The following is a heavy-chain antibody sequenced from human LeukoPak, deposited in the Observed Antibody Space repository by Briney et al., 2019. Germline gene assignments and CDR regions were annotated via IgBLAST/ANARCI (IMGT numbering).Heavy chain of an antibody. V-gene: IGHV3-72*01. CDR3: VRGYRGFDI. J-gene: IGHJ3*02. D-gene: IGHD1-14*01. CDR2: SRNKANSYTT. Sequence: GGSLRLSCAASGFTFSSYSMNLVRQVPGRGLEWLARSRNKANSYTTKYAASVEGRFTISRDDSKNSLYLQMNSLKIEDTAVYYCVRGYRGFDIWGQGTMVTVSS. CDR1: GFTFSSYS.